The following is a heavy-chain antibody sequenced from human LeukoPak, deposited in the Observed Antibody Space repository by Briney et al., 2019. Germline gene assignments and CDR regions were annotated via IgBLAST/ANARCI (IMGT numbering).Heavy chain of an antibody. J-gene: IGHJ4*02. CDR1: GFTFSSYA. V-gene: IGHV3-30-3*01. Sequence: GGSLRLSCAASGFTFSSYAMHWVRQAPGKRLEWVAVISYDGSNKYYADSVKGRFTISRDNSKNTLYLQMNSLRAEDTAVYYCARDAHPIAVAGNGRKIDYWGQGTLVTVSS. D-gene: IGHD6-19*01. CDR3: ARDAHPIAVAGNGRKIDY. CDR2: ISYDGSNK.